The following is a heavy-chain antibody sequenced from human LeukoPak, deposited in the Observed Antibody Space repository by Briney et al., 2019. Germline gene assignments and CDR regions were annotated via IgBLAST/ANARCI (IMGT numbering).Heavy chain of an antibody. D-gene: IGHD1-26*01. J-gene: IGHJ4*02. CDR2: IQEDGKKE. V-gene: IGHV3-7*01. CDR3: ARDKIVGATHFDY. Sequence: GGSLRLSCEASGFTFTKFWMSWVRQAPGKGLEWVANIQEDGKKENYVDSVRGRFTISRDNAKNSLYLQMNSLRAEDTAVYYCARDKIVGATHFDYWGQGALVTVSS. CDR1: GFTFTKFW.